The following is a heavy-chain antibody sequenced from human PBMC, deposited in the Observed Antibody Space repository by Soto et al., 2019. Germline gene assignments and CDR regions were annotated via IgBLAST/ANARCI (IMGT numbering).Heavy chain of an antibody. CDR1: GYTFTGYY. D-gene: IGHD3-22*01. J-gene: IGHJ3*02. V-gene: IGHV1-2*04. Sequence: GASVKVSCKASGYTFTGYYMHWVRQAPGQGLEWMGWINPNSGGTNYAQKFQGWVTMTRDTSISTAYMELSRLRSDDTAVYYCARVGVHDSSGYYSSATDAFDIWGQGTMVTVSS. CDR2: INPNSGGT. CDR3: ARVGVHDSSGYYSSATDAFDI.